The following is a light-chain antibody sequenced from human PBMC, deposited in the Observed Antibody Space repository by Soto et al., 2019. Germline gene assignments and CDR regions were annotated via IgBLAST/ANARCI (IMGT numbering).Light chain of an antibody. CDR3: SSYRSSSTPYV. V-gene: IGLV2-14*03. Sequence: QSVLTQPASVSGSPGQSITISCTGTSSDVGGYDYVSWYQQHPDKAPKLMIYDVSNRPSGVSNRFSGSKSGNTASLTISGLQAEDEADYYCSSYRSSSTPYVFGTGTKVTVL. CDR1: SSDVGGYDY. J-gene: IGLJ1*01. CDR2: DVS.